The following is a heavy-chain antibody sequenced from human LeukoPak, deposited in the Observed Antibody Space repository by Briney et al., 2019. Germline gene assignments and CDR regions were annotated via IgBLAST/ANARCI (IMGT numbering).Heavy chain of an antibody. CDR3: ARGGWLPDY. V-gene: IGHV3-7*01. D-gene: IGHD3-22*01. CDR1: GFTFNNYW. Sequence: GGSLRLSCAAFGFTFNNYWMSWVRQAPGKGLEWVANINQDGSGKHYVDSVKGRFTISRDNAKNSLYLQMNSLRAGDTAVYYCARGGWLPDYWGQGTLVTVSS. J-gene: IGHJ4*02. CDR2: INQDGSGK.